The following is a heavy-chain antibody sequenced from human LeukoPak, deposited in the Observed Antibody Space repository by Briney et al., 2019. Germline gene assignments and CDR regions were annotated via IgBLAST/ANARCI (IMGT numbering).Heavy chain of an antibody. CDR3: ARDPTGPYDILTGYYATPPNY. D-gene: IGHD3-9*01. Sequence: PGGSLRLSCAASGFTVSSNYMSWVRQAPGKGLEWVSVIYSGGSTYYADSVKGRFTISRDNSKNTLYLQMNSLRAEDTAVYYCARDPTGPYDILTGYYATPPNYWGQGTLVTVSS. V-gene: IGHV3-66*01. CDR1: GFTVSSNY. J-gene: IGHJ4*02. CDR2: IYSGGST.